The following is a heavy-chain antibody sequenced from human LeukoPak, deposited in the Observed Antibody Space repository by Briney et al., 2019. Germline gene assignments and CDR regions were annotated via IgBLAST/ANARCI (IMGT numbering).Heavy chain of an antibody. J-gene: IGHJ6*03. CDR2: ISPNSGGT. Sequence: ASVKVSCKASGYTFTGYYMHWVRQAPGQGLEWMGWISPNSGGTNYAQQFQGRVTMTRDTSISTAYMELSRLTSDDTAVYYCARGDSSRGYYYMDVWGKGTTVTVSS. V-gene: IGHV1-2*02. CDR3: ARGDSSRGYYYMDV. CDR1: GYTFTGYY. D-gene: IGHD2-21*01.